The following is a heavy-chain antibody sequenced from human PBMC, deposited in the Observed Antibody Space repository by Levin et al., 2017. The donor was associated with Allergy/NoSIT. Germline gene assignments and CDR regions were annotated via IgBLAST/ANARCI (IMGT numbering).Heavy chain of an antibody. CDR3: ARGNTIFGVGRLDY. CDR1: GFTFRNSA. D-gene: IGHD3-3*01. CDR2: ITGDGEAT. Sequence: GESLKISCAASGFTFRNSAMSWVRQAAGKGLEWLSGITGDGEATHTAESVKGRFTISRDNSKNTLYLQMSSLRAEDTATYYCARGNTIFGVGRLDYWGQGILVTVSS. J-gene: IGHJ4*02. V-gene: IGHV3-23*01.